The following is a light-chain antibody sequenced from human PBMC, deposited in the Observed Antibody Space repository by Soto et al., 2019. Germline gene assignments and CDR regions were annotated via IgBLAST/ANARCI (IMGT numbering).Light chain of an antibody. J-gene: IGLJ2*01. CDR3: QSYDSSTVV. V-gene: IGLV6-57*04. CDR1: SGSIASNY. Sequence: NFMLTQPHSVSESPVKTVTISCTRSSGSIASNYVQWYQQRPGSVPTTVIYEGNQRPSGVPDRFSGSTDGSSNSAALTISGLQTEDEADYYCQSYDSSTVVFGGGTKLTVL. CDR2: EGN.